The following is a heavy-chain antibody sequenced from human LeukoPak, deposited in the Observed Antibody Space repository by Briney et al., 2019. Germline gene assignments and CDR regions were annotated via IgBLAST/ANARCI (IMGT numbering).Heavy chain of an antibody. CDR2: IYYSGST. J-gene: IGHJ4*02. D-gene: IGHD6-13*01. V-gene: IGHV4-59*01. CDR1: GGPISSYY. Sequence: PSETLSLTCTVSGGPISSYYWSWIRQPPGKGLEWIGYIYYSGSTNYNPSLKSRVTISVDTSKNQFSLKLSSVTAADTAVYYCARSSSVAVAGSRFDYWGQGALVTVSS. CDR3: ARSSSVAVAGSRFDY.